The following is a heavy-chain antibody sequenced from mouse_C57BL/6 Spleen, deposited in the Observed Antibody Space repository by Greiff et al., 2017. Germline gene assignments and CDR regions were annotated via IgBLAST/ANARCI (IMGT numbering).Heavy chain of an antibody. Sequence: EVQLQQSGPELVKPGASVKISCKASGYTFTDYYMNWVKQSHGKSLEWIGDINPNNGGTSYNQKFKGKATLTVDKSSSTAYMELRSLTSEDSAVYYCARWYYGIYFDYWGQGTTLTVSS. CDR2: INPNNGGT. D-gene: IGHD1-1*01. V-gene: IGHV1-26*01. J-gene: IGHJ2*01. CDR3: ARWYYGIYFDY. CDR1: GYTFTDYY.